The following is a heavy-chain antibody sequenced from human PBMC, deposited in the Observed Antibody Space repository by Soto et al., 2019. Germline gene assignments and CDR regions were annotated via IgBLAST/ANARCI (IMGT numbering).Heavy chain of an antibody. Sequence: ASVKVSCKVSGYTLTELSMHWVRQAPGKGLEWMGGFDPEDGETIYAQKFQGRVTMTEGTSTDTAYMELSSLRSEDTAVYYCATFDLDFWSGYYPTEYNWFDPWGQGTLVTVSS. V-gene: IGHV1-24*01. D-gene: IGHD3-3*01. CDR1: GYTLTELS. J-gene: IGHJ5*02. CDR3: ATFDLDFWSGYYPTEYNWFDP. CDR2: FDPEDGET.